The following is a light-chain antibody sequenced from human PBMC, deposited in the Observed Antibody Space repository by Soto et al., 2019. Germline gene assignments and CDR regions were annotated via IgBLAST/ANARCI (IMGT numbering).Light chain of an antibody. J-gene: IGLJ3*02. CDR1: SSDVGSYNL. CDR3: CSYAGSSTWV. V-gene: IGLV2-23*01. CDR2: EGS. Sequence: QSALTQPASVSGSPGQSITISCTGTSSDVGSYNLVSWYQQNPGKAPKVMIYEGSQWPSGVSDRFSASKSGNTASLTISGLQAEDEADYYCCSYAGSSTWVFGGGTKVTVL.